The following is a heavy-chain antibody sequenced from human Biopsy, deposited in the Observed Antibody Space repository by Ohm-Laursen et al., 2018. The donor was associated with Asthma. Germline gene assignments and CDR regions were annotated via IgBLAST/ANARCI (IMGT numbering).Heavy chain of an antibody. Sequence: SSVKVSCKASGYTFNSYGITWVRQAPGQGLEWMGWISVNNGNTKVAQKLQDRVTMITDTSTSTAYMELSSLRSDDTAVYFCARAVNYSHYYGIDVWGQGTMVTVS. CDR2: ISVNNGNT. CDR1: GYTFNSYG. CDR3: ARAVNYSHYYGIDV. D-gene: IGHD3-10*01. J-gene: IGHJ6*02. V-gene: IGHV1-18*01.